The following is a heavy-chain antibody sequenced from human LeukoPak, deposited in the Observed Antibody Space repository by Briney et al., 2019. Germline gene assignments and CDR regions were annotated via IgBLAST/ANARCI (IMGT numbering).Heavy chain of an antibody. V-gene: IGHV1-18*01. CDR3: ARVSVGATMLAYFDY. J-gene: IGHJ4*02. D-gene: IGHD1-26*01. Sequence: ASVKVSCKASGYTFTSYGISWVRQAPGQGLEWMGWISAYNGNTNYAQKLQGRVTMTTDTSTSTAYMELRSLRSEDTAMYYCARVSVGATMLAYFDYWGQGTLVTVSS. CDR1: GYTFTSYG. CDR2: ISAYNGNT.